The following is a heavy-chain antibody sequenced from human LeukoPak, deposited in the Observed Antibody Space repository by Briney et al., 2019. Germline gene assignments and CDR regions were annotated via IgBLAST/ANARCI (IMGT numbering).Heavy chain of an antibody. CDR1: GGSISSYY. V-gene: IGHV4-4*07. D-gene: IGHD2-15*01. J-gene: IGHJ4*02. Sequence: SETLSLTCTVSGGSISSYYWSWIRQPAGKGLEWIGRIYTSGSTNYNPSLKSRVTMSVDTSKNQLSLKLSSVTAADTAVYYCARVVEGCSGGSCYQYYFDYWGQGTLVTVSS. CDR2: IYTSGST. CDR3: ARVVEGCSGGSCYQYYFDY.